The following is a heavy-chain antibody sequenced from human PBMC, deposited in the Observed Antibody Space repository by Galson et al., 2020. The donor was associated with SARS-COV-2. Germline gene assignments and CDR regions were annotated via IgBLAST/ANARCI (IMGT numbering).Heavy chain of an antibody. Sequence: SETLSLTCAVSGGSISSGHWWSWVRQPPGKGLEWIGEIYYSGSASYSPSLRSRVTMSIDTSNNQISLKVRFVTAADTAIYYCARDSSSWSPYLQHWGQGALGTVSS. D-gene: IGHD6-13*01. V-gene: IGHV4-4*02. CDR1: GGSISSGHW. CDR3: ARDSSSWSPYLQH. J-gene: IGHJ1*01. CDR2: IYYSGSA.